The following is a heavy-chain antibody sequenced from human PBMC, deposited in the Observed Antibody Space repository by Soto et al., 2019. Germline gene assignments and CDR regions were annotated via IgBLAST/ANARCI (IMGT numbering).Heavy chain of an antibody. CDR3: ARGGAGRSDY. Sequence: GGSLRLSCVASGFTFSSYGMNWVRQAPGKGLEWVSDISSGGGNKNYADSVKGRFTISRDNSKSSLYLQLNSLRDDDTAVYYCARGGAGRSDYWGQGTQVTVSS. CDR1: GFTFSSYG. V-gene: IGHV3-48*02. CDR2: ISSGGGNK. J-gene: IGHJ4*02. D-gene: IGHD6-13*01.